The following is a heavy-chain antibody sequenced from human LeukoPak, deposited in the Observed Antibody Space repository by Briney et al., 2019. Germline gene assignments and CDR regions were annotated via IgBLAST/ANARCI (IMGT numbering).Heavy chain of an antibody. D-gene: IGHD6-13*01. CDR1: GYSFTSYW. V-gene: IGHV5-51*01. J-gene: IGHJ5*02. CDR3: ARHDSSSWCLDWFLP. CDR2: IYHGDSDT. Sequence: GESLKISCKGSGYSFTSYWIGWVRQMPGKGLEWMGLIYHGDSDTRYSPSFQGQVTISADKSISTAYLQWSSLKASDTAMYYCARHDSSSWCLDWFLPWGEGTLVTVSS.